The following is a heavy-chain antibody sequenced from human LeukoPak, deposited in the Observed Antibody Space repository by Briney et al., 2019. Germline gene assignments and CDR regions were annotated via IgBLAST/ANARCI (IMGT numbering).Heavy chain of an antibody. CDR3: ARALRMVRDLTPSGY. J-gene: IGHJ4*02. V-gene: IGHV1-18*01. Sequence: GASVKVSCKASGYTFTSYGISWVRQAPGQGLEWMGWISAYNGNTNYAQKLQGRVTMTTDTSTSTAYMELRSLRCDDTAVYYCARALRMVRDLTPSGYWGQGTLVTVSS. CDR2: ISAYNGNT. D-gene: IGHD3-10*01. CDR1: GYTFTSYG.